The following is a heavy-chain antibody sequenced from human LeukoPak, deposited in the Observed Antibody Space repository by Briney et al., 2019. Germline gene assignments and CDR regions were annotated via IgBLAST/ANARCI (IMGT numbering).Heavy chain of an antibody. CDR3: AKNPGGYDYRFDY. D-gene: IGHD5-12*01. CDR1: GFTFSSYT. J-gene: IGHJ4*02. CDR2: ISGSGGST. V-gene: IGHV3-23*01. Sequence: GGSLRLSCAASGFTFSSYTMSWVRQAPGKGLEWVSAISGSGGSTYYADSVKGRFTISRGNSKNTLYLQMNSLRAEDTAVYYCAKNPGGYDYRFDYWGQGTLVTVSS.